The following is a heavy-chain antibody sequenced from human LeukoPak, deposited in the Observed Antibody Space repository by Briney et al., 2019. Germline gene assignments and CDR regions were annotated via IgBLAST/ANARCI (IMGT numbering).Heavy chain of an antibody. CDR2: INQGSSDI. CDR1: GFTFSGYW. CDR3: AKDDYYYDSSGPSDY. J-gene: IGHJ4*02. Sequence: GGSLRLSCATSGFTFSGYWMTWVRQPPGKGLEWVANINQGSSDISYVGSVRGRFTISRDNAKNTLYLQMNSLRAEDTAVYYCAKDDYYYDSSGPSDYWGQGTLVTVSS. D-gene: IGHD3-22*01. V-gene: IGHV3-7*03.